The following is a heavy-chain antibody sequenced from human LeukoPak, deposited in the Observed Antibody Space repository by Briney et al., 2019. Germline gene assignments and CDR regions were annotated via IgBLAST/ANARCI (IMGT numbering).Heavy chain of an antibody. V-gene: IGHV4-59*01. CDR3: GRGAAAGPFGAFDI. D-gene: IGHD6-13*01. CDR2: IYYSGST. J-gene: IGHJ3*02. Sequence: SETLSLTCTVSGGSISSYYWSWIRQPPGKGLEWIGYIYYSGSTNYNPSLKSRVTISVDTSKNQFSLKLSSVTAADTAVYYCGRGAAAGPFGAFDIWGQGTMVTVSS. CDR1: GGSISSYY.